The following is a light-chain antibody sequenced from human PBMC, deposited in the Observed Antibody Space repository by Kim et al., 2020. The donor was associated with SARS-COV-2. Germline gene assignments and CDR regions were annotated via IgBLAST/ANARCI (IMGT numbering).Light chain of an antibody. CDR3: MQALNVPLS. J-gene: IGKJ4*01. V-gene: IGKV2-28*01. CDR2: WAS. Sequence: PASLSCRSSQSLLHSKGINYLVWYVKKPGQSPQLLIYWASVRASGVPDRFSGGASGTNFTLKISRVEAEDVGVYYCMQALNVPLSFGGGTKLEI. CDR1: QSLLHSKGINY.